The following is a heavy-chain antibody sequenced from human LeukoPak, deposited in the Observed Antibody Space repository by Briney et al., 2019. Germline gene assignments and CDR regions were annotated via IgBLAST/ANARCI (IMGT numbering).Heavy chain of an antibody. J-gene: IGHJ4*02. D-gene: IGHD2-15*01. V-gene: IGHV1-2*02. Sequence: ASVKVSCKASGYTFTDYYIHWARQAPGQGLEGMGWINPNRGDTNYAQKFQGSVTMTRDTSTSTAYMEMTRLRSDDTAVYYCARGGRGAVVVVAATPPFAYWGQGTLVTVSS. CDR2: INPNRGDT. CDR1: GYTFTDYY. CDR3: ARGGRGAVVVVAATPPFAY.